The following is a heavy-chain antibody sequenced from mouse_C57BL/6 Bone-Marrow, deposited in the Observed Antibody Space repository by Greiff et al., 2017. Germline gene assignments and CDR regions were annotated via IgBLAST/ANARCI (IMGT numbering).Heavy chain of an antibody. J-gene: IGHJ2*01. CDR3: VRQGGGDLFDY. CDR2: IRSKSNNYAT. CDR1: GFSFNTYA. V-gene: IGHV10-1*01. D-gene: IGHD3-3*01. Sequence: EVKLQESGGGLVQPKGSLKLSCAASGFSFNTYAMNWVRQAPGKGLEWVARIRSKSNNYATYYADSVKDRFTISRDDSESMLYLQMNNLKTEDTAMYYCVRQGGGDLFDYWGQGTTLTVSS.